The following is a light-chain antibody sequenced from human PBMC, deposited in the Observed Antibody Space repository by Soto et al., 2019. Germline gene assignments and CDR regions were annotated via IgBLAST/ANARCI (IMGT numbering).Light chain of an antibody. CDR3: SSYTSTSTVI. J-gene: IGLJ2*01. Sequence: QSALTQPASVSGSPGQSITISCTGTKSDVANYNYVSWYQHHSGKAPQLMIYDVSYRPSWISNRFSCSKSGNTASLTISGIQAEDEADYYCSSYTSTSTVIFGGGTKLTVL. V-gene: IGLV2-14*03. CDR1: KSDVANYNY. CDR2: DVS.